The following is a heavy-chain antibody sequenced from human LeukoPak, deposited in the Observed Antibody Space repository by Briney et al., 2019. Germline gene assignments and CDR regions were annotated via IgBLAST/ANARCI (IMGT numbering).Heavy chain of an antibody. V-gene: IGHV4-38-2*02. D-gene: IGHD3-10*01. CDR2: IYHGGST. CDR3: ARDPGSSWFDP. J-gene: IGHJ5*02. CDR1: GYSISSGYY. Sequence: PSETLSLTCTVSGYSISSGYYWGWLRQSPGKGLEWIGSIYHGGSTYYNPSLRSRVIVSVDTSKNHFSLKMSSVTAADTAVYYCARDPGSSWFDPWGQGTLVTVSS.